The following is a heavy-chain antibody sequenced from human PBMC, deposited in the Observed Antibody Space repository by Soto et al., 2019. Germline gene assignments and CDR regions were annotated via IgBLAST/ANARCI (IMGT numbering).Heavy chain of an antibody. J-gene: IGHJ6*02. CDR3: ARDLWGYCGTDCYPLDV. Sequence: QVQLQESGPGLVKPSETLSLTCTVSGGSISRYYWSWIRQPPGKGLEWIGYMYNTGSTVYNPPFKSQFTISVDTSKNQFSLKLNSVTAADTAVYYCARDLWGYCGTDCYPLDVWGQGTTVTVSS. V-gene: IGHV4-59*01. D-gene: IGHD2-21*02. CDR2: MYNTGST. CDR1: GGSISRYY.